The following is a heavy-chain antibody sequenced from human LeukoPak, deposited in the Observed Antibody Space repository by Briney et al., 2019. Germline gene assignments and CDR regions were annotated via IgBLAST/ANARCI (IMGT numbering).Heavy chain of an antibody. J-gene: IGHJ4*02. V-gene: IGHV1-69*04. CDR3: AIYSGYYDY. D-gene: IGHD4-23*01. Sequence: GSSVKVSCKASGGTFSSYAISWVRQAPGQGLEWMGRIIPILGIANYAQKFLGRVTITADKSTSTAYMELSSLRSEDTAVYYCAIYSGYYDYWGQGTLVTVSS. CDR2: IIPILGIA. CDR1: GGTFSSYA.